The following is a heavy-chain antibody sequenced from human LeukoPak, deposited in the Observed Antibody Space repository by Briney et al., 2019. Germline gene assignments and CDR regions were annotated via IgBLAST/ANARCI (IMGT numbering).Heavy chain of an antibody. CDR3: ARVQTLEVGWFDP. Sequence: GASVKVSCKASGGTFSSYAISWVRQAPGQGLEWMGGIIPIFGTANYAQKFQGRVTITADESTSTAYMELSSLRSEDTAVYYCARVQTLEVGWFDPWGQGTLVTVSS. D-gene: IGHD3-3*01. J-gene: IGHJ5*02. CDR2: IIPIFGTA. V-gene: IGHV1-69*13. CDR1: GGTFSSYA.